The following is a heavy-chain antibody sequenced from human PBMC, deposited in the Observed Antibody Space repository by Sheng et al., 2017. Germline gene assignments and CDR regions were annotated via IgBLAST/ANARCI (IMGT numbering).Heavy chain of an antibody. J-gene: IGHJ4*02. Sequence: QVQLVQSGAEVKKPGSSVKVSCKASGGTFSSYAISWVRQAPGQGLEWMGGIIPILGIANYAQKFQGRVTITADKSTSTAYMELSSLRSEDTAVYYCARDSPSIQGGNSPWDYWGQGTLVTVSS. V-gene: IGHV1-69*04. D-gene: IGHD2-21*02. CDR2: IIPILGIA. CDR1: GGTFSSYA. CDR3: ARDSPSIQGGNSPWDY.